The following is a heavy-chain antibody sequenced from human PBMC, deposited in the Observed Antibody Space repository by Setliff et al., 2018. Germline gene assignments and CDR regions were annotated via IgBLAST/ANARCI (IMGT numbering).Heavy chain of an antibody. CDR1: GYSFSTYA. J-gene: IGHJ3*02. CDR2: INGGNGNT. CDR3: TRDFLGATASFDI. V-gene: IGHV1-3*01. Sequence: ASVKVSCKASGYSFSTYAMHWVRQAPGQRLEWMGWINGGNGNTKYSQKFQGRITITRDTSASTAYMEMSSLRSEDTAVYYCTRDFLGATASFDIWGQGAMVTVSS. D-gene: IGHD3-3*01.